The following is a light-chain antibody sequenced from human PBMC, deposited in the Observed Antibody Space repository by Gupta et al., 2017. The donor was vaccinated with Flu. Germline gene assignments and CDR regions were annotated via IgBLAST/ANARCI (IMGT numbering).Light chain of an antibody. J-gene: IGKJ1*01. Sequence: DIVMTQSPDSLAVSLGERATINCKSSQSVLYSATNKNYLSWYQQKPGQPPKLLIYWASTRESGVPDRFSGSGSGTDFTLTISSLQAEDVAVYWCQQYYGTPWTFGQGTKVEIK. CDR1: QSVLYSATNKNY. CDR2: WAS. CDR3: QQYYGTPWT. V-gene: IGKV4-1*01.